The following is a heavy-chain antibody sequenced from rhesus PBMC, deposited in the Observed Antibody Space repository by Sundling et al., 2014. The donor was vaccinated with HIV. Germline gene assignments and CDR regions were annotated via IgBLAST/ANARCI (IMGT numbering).Heavy chain of an antibody. D-gene: IGHD6-25*01. CDR2: ISYTGETV. CDR1: GFTFGDYG. V-gene: IGHV3-183*02. CDR3: TRTGIAAGGNWYFDL. Sequence: EVQLVESGGGLVQPGGSLRLSCAASGFTFGDYGMHWVRQAPGKGLEWVSSISYTGETVYYADSVKGRFTVSRDNAKNSLALQTSSLRVEDTAVYYCTRTGIAAGGNWYFDLWGPGTPIIISS. J-gene: IGHJ2*01.